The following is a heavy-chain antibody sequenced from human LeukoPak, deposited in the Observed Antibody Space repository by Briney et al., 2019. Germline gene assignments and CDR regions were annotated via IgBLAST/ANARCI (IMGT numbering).Heavy chain of an antibody. CDR3: ARAAIGTTGVRYFDY. J-gene: IGHJ4*02. CDR1: GFTFSSYW. D-gene: IGHD1-1*01. CDR2: IKQDGSEK. V-gene: IGHV3-7*01. Sequence: GGSLRLSCAASGFTFSSYWMSWVRQAPGKGLEWVANIKQDGSEKYYVDSVKGRFTISRDNAKNSLYLQMNSLRAEDTAVYYCARAAIGTTGVRYFDYWGQGTLVTVSS.